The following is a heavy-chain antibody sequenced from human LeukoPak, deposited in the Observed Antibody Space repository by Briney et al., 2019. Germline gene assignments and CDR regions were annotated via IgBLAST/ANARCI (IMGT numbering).Heavy chain of an antibody. J-gene: IGHJ4*02. CDR1: GFTFSSYA. D-gene: IGHD2/OR15-2a*01. CDR2: ISYDGNNK. V-gene: IGHV3-30-3*01. Sequence: PGGSLRLSCAASGFTFSSYAVHWVRRAPGKGLEWVAVISYDGNNKYYADSVKGRFTISRDNSKNTLYLQMNSLRAEDTAVYYCARDVSLHFYYFDYWGQGTLVTVSS. CDR3: ARDVSLHFYYFDY.